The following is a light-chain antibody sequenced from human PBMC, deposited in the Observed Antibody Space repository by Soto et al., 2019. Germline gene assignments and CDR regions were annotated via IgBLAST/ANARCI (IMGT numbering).Light chain of an antibody. CDR1: QSISSW. J-gene: IGKJ4*01. V-gene: IGKV1-5*03. CDR2: KAS. Sequence: DIQMTQSPSTLSASVGDRVTITCLASQSISSWLAWYQQKPGKAPKLLIYKASSLESGVPSRFSVSRSGTEFTLTISSLQPDDFATYYCQHYNSYPLTFGGGTKVQIK. CDR3: QHYNSYPLT.